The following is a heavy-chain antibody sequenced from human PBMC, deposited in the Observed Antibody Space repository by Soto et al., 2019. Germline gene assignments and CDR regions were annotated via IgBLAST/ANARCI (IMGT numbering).Heavy chain of an antibody. Sequence: QVQLQESGPGLVKPSQTLSLTCTVSGGSISSGGYYWSWIRQHPGKGLEWIGYIYYSGSTYYNPSLKSRVTISVDTSKNLFSLKMSSVTAADTAVYYWARVGGWFGELLPHTAIYYYYYGMDVWGQGTTVTVSS. D-gene: IGHD3-10*01. V-gene: IGHV4-31*03. CDR1: GGSISSGGYY. CDR2: IYYSGST. J-gene: IGHJ6*02. CDR3: ARVGGWFGELLPHTAIYYYYYGMDV.